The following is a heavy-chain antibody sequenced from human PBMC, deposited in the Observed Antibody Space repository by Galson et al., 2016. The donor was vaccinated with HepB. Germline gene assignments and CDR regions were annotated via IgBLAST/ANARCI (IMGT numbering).Heavy chain of an antibody. Sequence: QSGAEVKKPGESLRISCTGSGYSFTTYWISWVRQMPGKGLEWMGRIHPHDSYTNYSPSFQGHVTISADKSISTAYLQWSSLKASDTAMYYCARFESGTNDYWGQGTQVTVSS. CDR3: ARFESGTNDY. D-gene: IGHD3-10*01. V-gene: IGHV5-10-1*01. J-gene: IGHJ4*02. CDR2: IHPHDSYT. CDR1: GYSFTTYW.